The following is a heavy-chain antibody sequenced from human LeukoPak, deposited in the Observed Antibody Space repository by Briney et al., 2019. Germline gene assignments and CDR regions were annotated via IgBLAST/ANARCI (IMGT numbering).Heavy chain of an antibody. V-gene: IGHV1-2*02. D-gene: IGHD1-1*01. CDR1: GYTFTGYY. J-gene: IGHJ4*02. CDR2: INPNSGGT. Sequence: ASVKVSCKASGYTFTGYYMHWVRQAPGQGLEWMGWINPNSGGTNYAQKFQGRVTMTRDTSISTAYTELSRLRSDDTAVYYCARVYESWNDLLDYWGQGTLVTVSS. CDR3: ARVYESWNDLLDY.